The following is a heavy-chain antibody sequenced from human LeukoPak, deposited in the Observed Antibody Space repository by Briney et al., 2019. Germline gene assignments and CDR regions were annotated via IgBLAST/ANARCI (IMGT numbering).Heavy chain of an antibody. V-gene: IGHV4-59*01. J-gene: IGHJ3*02. Sequence: PSETLSLTCTVSGGSISSYYWSWIRQPPGKGLEWIGYIYYSGSTNYNPSLKSRVTISVDTSKNQFSLKLSSVTAADTAVYYCAREGVGYYDILTGYYKPSDAFDIWGRGTMVTVSS. CDR1: GGSISSYY. CDR3: AREGVGYYDILTGYYKPSDAFDI. D-gene: IGHD3-9*01. CDR2: IYYSGST.